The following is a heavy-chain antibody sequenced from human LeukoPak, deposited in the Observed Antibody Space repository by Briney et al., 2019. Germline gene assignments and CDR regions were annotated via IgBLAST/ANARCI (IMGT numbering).Heavy chain of an antibody. V-gene: IGHV3-23*01. D-gene: IGHD3-10*01. Sequence: GGTLRLSCAASGFTFRRYGMSWVRQAPGKGLEWVSAISGSGGGSTYYADSVKGRFTISRDNSKNTLYLQMDTLRAEDTAVYYCAKSLSSRGVIIPKTSRCFDYWGQGTLVTVSS. CDR1: GFTFRRYG. J-gene: IGHJ4*02. CDR2: ISGSGGGST. CDR3: AKSLSSRGVIIPKTSRCFDY.